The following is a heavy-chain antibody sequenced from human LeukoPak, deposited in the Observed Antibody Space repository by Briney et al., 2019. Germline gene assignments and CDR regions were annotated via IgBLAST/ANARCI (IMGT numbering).Heavy chain of an antibody. Sequence: GGSLRLSCTASGFTFSDYYMSWIRQAPGKGLEWVSYISGSTSYTNNADSVRGRFTISRNNAQNSLYLQMNSLRAEETAVYYCARGSSGWYFDYWGQGTLVTVSS. CDR3: ARGSSGWYFDY. J-gene: IGHJ4*02. D-gene: IGHD6-19*01. V-gene: IGHV3-11*05. CDR1: GFTFSDYY. CDR2: ISGSTSYT.